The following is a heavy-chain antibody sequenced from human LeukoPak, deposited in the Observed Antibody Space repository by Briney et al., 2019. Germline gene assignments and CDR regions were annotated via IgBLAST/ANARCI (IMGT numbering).Heavy chain of an antibody. Sequence: AAVKVSFKASGYTFTSYGISWVRQAPGQGLEWMGWISGYNGNTKYAQKLQGRVSITTDTSTSIAYMELRSSRSDETAVYYCARDQGYRINDSHYGMDAWGQGTTVTVSS. CDR1: GYTFTSYG. D-gene: IGHD5-12*01. J-gene: IGHJ6*02. V-gene: IGHV1-18*01. CDR2: ISGYNGNT. CDR3: ARDQGYRINDSHYGMDA.